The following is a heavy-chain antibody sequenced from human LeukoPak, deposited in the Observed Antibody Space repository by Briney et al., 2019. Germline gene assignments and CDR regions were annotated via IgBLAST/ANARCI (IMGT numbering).Heavy chain of an antibody. CDR1: GYTFTSYG. J-gene: IGHJ4*02. CDR2: ISAYNGNT. V-gene: IGHV1-18*01. Sequence: ASVKVSCKASGYTFTSYGISWVRQAPGQGLEWMGWISAYNGNTNYAQKLQGRVTMTTDTSTSTAYMELRSLRSDDTAVYYCARGGTVTNPLYYFDYWGQGTLVTVSS. CDR3: ARGGTVTNPLYYFDY. D-gene: IGHD4-17*01.